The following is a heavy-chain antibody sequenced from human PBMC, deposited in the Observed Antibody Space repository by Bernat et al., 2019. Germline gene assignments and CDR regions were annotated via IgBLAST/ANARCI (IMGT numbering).Heavy chain of an antibody. Sequence: QVQLQESGPGLVKPSETLSLTCTVSGGSISSYYWSWIRQPPGKGLEWIGYIYYSGSTNYNPSLKSRVTISVDTSKNQFSLKLSSVTAADTAVYYCARDLGVFGGMDVWDQGTTVTVSS. J-gene: IGHJ6*02. CDR3: ARDLGVFGGMDV. V-gene: IGHV4-59*01. D-gene: IGHD3-10*01. CDR1: GGSISSYY. CDR2: IYYSGST.